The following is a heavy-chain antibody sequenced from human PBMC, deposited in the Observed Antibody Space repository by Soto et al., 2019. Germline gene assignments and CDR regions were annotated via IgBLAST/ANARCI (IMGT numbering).Heavy chain of an antibody. Sequence: SSVKGSCKASGYTFTSYTISWVRQAPGQGLEWMGRIIPILGIANYAQKFQGRVTITADKSTSTAYMELSSLRSEDTAVYYCAPQSRAAGPFDYWGQGTLFTVSS. CDR1: GYTFTSYT. CDR3: APQSRAAGPFDY. V-gene: IGHV1-69*02. J-gene: IGHJ4*02. D-gene: IGHD6-13*01. CDR2: IIPILGIA.